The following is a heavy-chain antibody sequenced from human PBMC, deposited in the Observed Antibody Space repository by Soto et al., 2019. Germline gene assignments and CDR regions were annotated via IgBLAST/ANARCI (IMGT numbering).Heavy chain of an antibody. CDR3: ARAGCDGGSCYPVVGLRSGMDV. CDR1: GFTFSSYA. CDR2: ISYDGSNK. Sequence: QVQLVESGGGVVQPGRSLRLSCAASGFTFSSYAMHWVRQAPGKGLEWVAVISYDGSNKYYADSVKGRFTISRDNAKTPLXXTXTCRTAGDTSVYYCARAGCDGGSCYPVVGLRSGMDVWGQGTTVTVSS. V-gene: IGHV3-30-3*01. D-gene: IGHD2-15*01. J-gene: IGHJ6*02.